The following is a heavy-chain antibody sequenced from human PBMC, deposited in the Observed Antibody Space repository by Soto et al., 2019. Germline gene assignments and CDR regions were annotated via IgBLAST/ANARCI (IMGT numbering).Heavy chain of an antibody. D-gene: IGHD3-16*02. V-gene: IGHV1-69*12. CDR3: ASVLSSTFRGVLGYYP. J-gene: IGHJ5*02. CDR2: IIPIFGTA. CDR1: GGTFSSYA. Sequence: QVQLVQSGAEVKKPGSSVKVSCKASGGTFSSYAISWVRQAPGQGLEWMGGIIPIFGTANYAQKCQGRVTIPADDSTSTAYLELRSLISADTAVYYCASVLSSTFRGVLGYYPLGQGTLVTLSS.